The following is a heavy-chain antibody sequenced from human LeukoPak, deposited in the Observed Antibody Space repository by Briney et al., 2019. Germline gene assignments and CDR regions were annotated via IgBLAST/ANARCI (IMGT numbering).Heavy chain of an antibody. CDR2: ISGSGGST. D-gene: IGHD3-22*01. V-gene: IGHV3-23*01. J-gene: IGHJ4*02. Sequence: GGSLRLSCAASGFTFSSYAMSWVRQAPGKGLEWVSAISGSGGSTYYADSVKGRFTISRDNSKNTLYLQMNSLGAEDTAVYYCAKDPTMIVVVIPDYWGQGTLVTVSS. CDR3: AKDPTMIVVVIPDY. CDR1: GFTFSSYA.